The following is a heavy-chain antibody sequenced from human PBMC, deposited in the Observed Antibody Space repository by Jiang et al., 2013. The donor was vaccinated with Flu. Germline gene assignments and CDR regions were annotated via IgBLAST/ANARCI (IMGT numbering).Heavy chain of an antibody. CDR3: ARAIGGYSYGPFEF. D-gene: IGHD5-18*01. V-gene: IGHV1-69*01. Sequence: GAEVKKPGSSLRVSCKASGGTLSSYASNWVRQAPGQGLEWMGGIIPIFGTTKYAQKFQGRVTITADESTGTVYMELTSLKSEDTAVYYCARAIGGYSYGPFEFWGQGTLVTASA. J-gene: IGHJ4*02. CDR2: IIPIFGTT. CDR1: GGTLSSYA.